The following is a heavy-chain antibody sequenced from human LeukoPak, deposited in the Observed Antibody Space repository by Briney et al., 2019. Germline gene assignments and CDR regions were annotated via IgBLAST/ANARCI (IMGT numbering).Heavy chain of an antibody. Sequence: PSETLSLTCAVYGGSFSGYYWSWIRQPPGKGLEWIGEINHSGSTNYNPSLKSRVTISVDTSKNQFSLKLSSVTAAGTAVYYCASVRYYYGSGTWDDYWGQGTLVTVSS. CDR2: INHSGST. CDR3: ASVRYYYGSGTWDDY. D-gene: IGHD3-10*01. J-gene: IGHJ4*02. V-gene: IGHV4-34*01. CDR1: GGSFSGYY.